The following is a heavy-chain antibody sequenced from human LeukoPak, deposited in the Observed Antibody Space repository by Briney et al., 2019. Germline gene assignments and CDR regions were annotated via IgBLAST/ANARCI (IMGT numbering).Heavy chain of an antibody. CDR1: GGSISSHY. Sequence: KPSETLSLTCTVSGGSISSHYWSWIRQPPGKGLEWIGYIYYSGTTNYNPSLKSRVTTSVDKSKNQFSLGLTSVTAADTAVYYCARGYYGLLGYFDYWGQGTLVTVSS. CDR3: ARGYYGLLGYFDY. V-gene: IGHV4-59*11. J-gene: IGHJ4*02. CDR2: IYYSGTT. D-gene: IGHD2/OR15-2a*01.